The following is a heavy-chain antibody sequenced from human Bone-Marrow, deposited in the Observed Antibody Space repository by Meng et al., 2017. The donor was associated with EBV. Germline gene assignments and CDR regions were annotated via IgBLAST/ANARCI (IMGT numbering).Heavy chain of an antibody. Sequence: QVQLVQAGAEVQKPAASLKGSCKASGYTFTGYYIHWVRQAPGQGLEWVGWINPNSGGTNYAEKFQGRVTMTRDTSITTAFMELSSLKSDDTAVYYCAMGLATDFDYWGQGTLVTVSS. CDR2: INPNSGGT. V-gene: IGHV1-2*02. CDR1: GYTFTGYY. D-gene: IGHD5-12*01. J-gene: IGHJ4*02. CDR3: AMGLATDFDY.